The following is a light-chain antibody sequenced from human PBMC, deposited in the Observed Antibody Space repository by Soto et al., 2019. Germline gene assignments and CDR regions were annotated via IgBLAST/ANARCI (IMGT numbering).Light chain of an antibody. CDR3: QQYYSTPRT. J-gene: IGKJ2*01. V-gene: IGKV4-1*01. CDR2: WAS. Sequence: DIVMTQSPDSLAVSLGERATINCKSSQSVLYSSNNKNYLAWYQQKPGQPPKLFIYWASIRESGVPDRFSGSGAGTDFTLTISSLQAEDVAVYYCQQYYSTPRTFGQGTKLEIK. CDR1: QSVLYSSNNKNY.